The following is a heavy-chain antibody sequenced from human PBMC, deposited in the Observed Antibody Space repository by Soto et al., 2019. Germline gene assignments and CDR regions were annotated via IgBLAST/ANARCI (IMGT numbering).Heavy chain of an antibody. Sequence: SVKVSCKASGGTFSSYTISWVRQAPGQGLEWMGRIIPILGIANYAQKFQGRVTITADKSTSTAYMELSSLRSEDTAVYYCARDRPVTTVTANWFDPWGQGTLVTGSS. CDR2: IIPILGIA. CDR1: GGTFSSYT. D-gene: IGHD4-4*01. CDR3: ARDRPVTTVTANWFDP. V-gene: IGHV1-69*04. J-gene: IGHJ5*02.